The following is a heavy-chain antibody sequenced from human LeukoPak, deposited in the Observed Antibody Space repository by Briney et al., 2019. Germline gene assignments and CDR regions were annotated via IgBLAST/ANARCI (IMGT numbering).Heavy chain of an antibody. Sequence: ASVKVSCKTSGYTFTSYGVSRVRQAPGQGLAWMGWISGYNGVTRYPQTFQDRITMTTDTSASTVYMELKNLTSDDTAVYFCARDFSNFGDFWGQGTLITVSA. CDR1: GYTFTSYG. V-gene: IGHV1-18*01. J-gene: IGHJ4*02. CDR2: ISGYNGVT. CDR3: ARDFSNFGDF. D-gene: IGHD3-3*01.